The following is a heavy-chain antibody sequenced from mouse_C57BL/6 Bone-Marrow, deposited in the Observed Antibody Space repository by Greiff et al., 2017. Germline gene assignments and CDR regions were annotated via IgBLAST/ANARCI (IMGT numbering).Heavy chain of an antibody. CDR3: TTPTYDGY. CDR2: IDPENGDP. Sequence: VQLQQSGAELVRPGASVKLSCTASGFNIKDDYMHWVKQRPEQGLEWIGWIDPENGDPEYASKFQGKATITADTSSNTAYLQLSSLTSEDTAVYYCTTPTYDGYWGQGTTLTVSS. D-gene: IGHD2-3*01. J-gene: IGHJ2*01. CDR1: GFNIKDDY. V-gene: IGHV14-4*01.